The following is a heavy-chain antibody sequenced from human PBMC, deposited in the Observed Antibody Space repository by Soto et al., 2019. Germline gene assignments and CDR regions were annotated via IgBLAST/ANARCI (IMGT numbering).Heavy chain of an antibody. D-gene: IGHD4-17*01. Sequence: GGSLRLSCAASGFIFSTYNMNWVRQAPGKGLEWVSYISSSSSTIYYTDSVKGRFTISRDNAKNSLYLQMNSLRAEDTAVYYCAGDAYDDWRLPHYWGQGTLVTVSS. CDR3: AGDAYDDWRLPHY. J-gene: IGHJ4*02. CDR1: GFIFSTYN. V-gene: IGHV3-48*01. CDR2: ISSSSSTI.